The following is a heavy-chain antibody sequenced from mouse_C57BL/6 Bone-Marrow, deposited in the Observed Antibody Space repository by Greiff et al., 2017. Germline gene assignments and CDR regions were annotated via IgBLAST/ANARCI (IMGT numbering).Heavy chain of an antibody. Sequence: VQLKESGAELVRPGASVKLSCTASGFNIKDDYMHWVKQRPEQGLEWIGWIDPENGDTEYASNFQGKATITADTSSNTAYLQLSSLTSEDTAVYYCTTRYDYEDYWGQGTTLTVSS. J-gene: IGHJ2*01. V-gene: IGHV14-4*01. D-gene: IGHD2-4*01. CDR3: TTRYDYEDY. CDR1: GFNIKDDY. CDR2: IDPENGDT.